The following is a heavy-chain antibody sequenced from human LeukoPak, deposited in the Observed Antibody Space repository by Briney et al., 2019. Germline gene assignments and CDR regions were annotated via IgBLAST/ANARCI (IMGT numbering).Heavy chain of an antibody. D-gene: IGHD3-10*01. CDR3: ARVYGSLIKRKSLVLRAAFDY. J-gene: IGHJ4*02. V-gene: IGHV4-34*01. Sequence: SETLSLTCVVYGGSFSDYYWSWIRQPPGKGLEWIGEINHSGNTNYNPSLKSRVTISVDTSKSQFSLKLTSVTAADTAVYYCARVYGSLIKRKSLVLRAAFDYWGQGTLVTVSS. CDR2: INHSGNT. CDR1: GGSFSDYY.